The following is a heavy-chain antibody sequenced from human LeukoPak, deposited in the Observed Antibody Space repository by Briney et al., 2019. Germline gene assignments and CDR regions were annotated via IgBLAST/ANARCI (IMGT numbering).Heavy chain of an antibody. CDR2: IRQDGDEK. CDR1: GFIFNSHW. CDR3: ARVRTEWYIDL. V-gene: IGHV3-7*01. D-gene: IGHD2-8*02. J-gene: IGHJ2*01. Sequence: PGGSLRLSCAGSGFIFNSHWMTWDRQAPGMGLEWVGNIRQDGDEKFYADSVRGRFTISRDNAKNSLYLHLNSLRAEDTAIYYCARVRTEWYIDLWGRGTLVTVSP.